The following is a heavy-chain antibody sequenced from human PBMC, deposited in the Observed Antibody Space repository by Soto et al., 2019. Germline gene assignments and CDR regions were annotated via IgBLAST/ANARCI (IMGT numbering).Heavy chain of an antibody. CDR2: IYYSGST. Sequence: QLQLQESGPGLVKPSETLSLTCTVSGGSISSSSYYWGWIRQPPGKGLEWIGSIYYSGSTYYNPSLKSRVTISLDTSKNQFSLKLSSVTAADTAVYYCASQGSTYYDFWSGYYKSWFDPWGQGTLVTVSS. CDR1: GGSISSSSYY. D-gene: IGHD3-3*01. J-gene: IGHJ5*02. CDR3: ASQGSTYYDFWSGYYKSWFDP. V-gene: IGHV4-39*01.